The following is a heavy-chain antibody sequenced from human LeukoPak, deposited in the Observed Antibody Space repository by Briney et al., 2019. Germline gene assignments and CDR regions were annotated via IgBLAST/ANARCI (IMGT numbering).Heavy chain of an antibody. D-gene: IGHD3-10*01. Sequence: SETLSLTCTVSGYSITRGYYWGWIRQPPGKGLEWIGSIYHSGSTYYDPSLKSRVVISVDTSKNQFSLKLNSVIAADTAVYYCARSGPYYYHYMDVWGKGTTVTLSS. V-gene: IGHV4-38-2*02. CDR3: ARSGPYYYHYMDV. CDR2: IYHSGST. CDR1: GYSITRGYY. J-gene: IGHJ6*03.